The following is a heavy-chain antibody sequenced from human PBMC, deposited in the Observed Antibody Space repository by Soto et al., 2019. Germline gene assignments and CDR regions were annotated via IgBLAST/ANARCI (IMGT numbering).Heavy chain of an antibody. CDR1: GGSIISGHW. D-gene: IGHD3-10*02. J-gene: IGHJ6*02. V-gene: IGHV4-4*02. CDR2: IYESGIT. Sequence: QVQLKESGPGLVQPSGTLSLTCAVSGGSIISGHWWTWVRQSPGKGLEWVGEIYESGITNYNPSLIGRLSILMGRSKNQCSLTLTSVTAAGTALYFCARGFSMSDTSDKDRFYFYYGLNVWGQGTTVTVSS. CDR3: ARGFSMSDTSDKDRFYFYYGLNV.